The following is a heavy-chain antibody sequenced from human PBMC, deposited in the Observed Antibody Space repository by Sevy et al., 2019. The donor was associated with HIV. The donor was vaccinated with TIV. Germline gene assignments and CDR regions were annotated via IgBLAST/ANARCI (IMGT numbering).Heavy chain of an antibody. V-gene: IGHV1-2*02. CDR3: ARLTTRPTSDLYGMDA. J-gene: IGHJ6*02. CDR1: GYTFSDYY. CDR2: INPNDGVT. D-gene: IGHD4-17*01. Sequence: ASVKVSCKASGYTFSDYYIHWVRQAPGQGLEWMAWINPNDGVTHYAQRFQGGVTLTRDTSVSTAYMELRGLRYDDTAIYYCARLTTRPTSDLYGMDAWGQGTPVTVSS.